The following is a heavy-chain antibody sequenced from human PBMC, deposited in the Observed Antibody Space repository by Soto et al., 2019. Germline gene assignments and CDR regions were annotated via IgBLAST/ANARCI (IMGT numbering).Heavy chain of an antibody. CDR2: IYYSGTT. Sequence: QMQLQESGPGLVKPSETLSLTCTVSGGSVSSNSHYWSWIRQSPGKGLEWVGYIYYSGTTNYSPSLKSRVSISVDTSKNQFSLKLTSVTAADTAVYYCARTIPGKSDGAWYWSYFDSWGQGTLITVSS. J-gene: IGHJ4*02. V-gene: IGHV4-61*01. D-gene: IGHD2-8*02. CDR3: ARTIPGKSDGAWYWSYFDS. CDR1: GGSVSSNSHY.